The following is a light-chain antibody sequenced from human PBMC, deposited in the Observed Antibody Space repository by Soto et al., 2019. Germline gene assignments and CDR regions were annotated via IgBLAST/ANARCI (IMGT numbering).Light chain of an antibody. CDR1: SSNIGSNY. CDR2: RNN. J-gene: IGLJ1*01. Sequence: QSVLTQPPSASGTPGQRVTISCSGSSSNIGSNYVYWYQQLPGTAPKLLIYRNNQRPSGVPDRFSGSKSGTSASLAISGLRSEDEADYYCAALDDSPYVFGTGTKVTVL. CDR3: AALDDSPYV. V-gene: IGLV1-47*01.